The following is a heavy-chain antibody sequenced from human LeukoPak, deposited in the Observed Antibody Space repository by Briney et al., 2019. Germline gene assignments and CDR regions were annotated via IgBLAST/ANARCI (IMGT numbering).Heavy chain of an antibody. Sequence: PGRSLRLSCAASGFTFSSYGMHWVRQAPGKGLEWVAVISYDGSNKYYADSVKGRFTISRDNSKNTLYLQMNSLRPEDTAVYYCAKRGGSYIGYFDYWGQGTLVTVSS. CDR3: AKRGGSYIGYFDY. CDR2: ISYDGSNK. J-gene: IGHJ4*02. CDR1: GFTFSSYG. D-gene: IGHD1-26*01. V-gene: IGHV3-30*18.